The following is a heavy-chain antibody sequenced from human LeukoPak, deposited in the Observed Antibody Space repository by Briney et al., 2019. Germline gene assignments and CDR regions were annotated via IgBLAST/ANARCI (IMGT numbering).Heavy chain of an antibody. CDR2: ISSSSSYI. CDR3: ARQVHYYYYMDV. V-gene: IGHV3-21*01. D-gene: IGHD4/OR15-4a*01. J-gene: IGHJ6*03. Sequence: ETLSLTCTVSGGSISSSSYYWGWVRQAPGKGLEWVSSISSSSSYIYYADSVKGRFTITRDNAKNSLYLQMNSLRAEDTAVYYCARQVHYYYYMDVWGKGTTVTVSS. CDR1: GGSISSSSYY.